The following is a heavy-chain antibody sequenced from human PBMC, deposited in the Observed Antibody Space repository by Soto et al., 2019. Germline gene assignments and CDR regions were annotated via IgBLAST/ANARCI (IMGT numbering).Heavy chain of an antibody. V-gene: IGHV3-30*04. CDR1: GFTFSSFA. CDR3: ARYHREVPALIGDYFDY. J-gene: IGHJ4*02. D-gene: IGHD2-2*01. Sequence: QVQLVESGGGVVQPGKSLTLSCAASGFTFSSFAMHWVRQPPGKGLEWVAVVSFDGTRQYFSDSVKGRFTISRDNSKNTVSLPMASMRDDSLTFYYCARYHREVPALIGDYFDYWGQGTLVTVSS. CDR2: VSFDGTRQ.